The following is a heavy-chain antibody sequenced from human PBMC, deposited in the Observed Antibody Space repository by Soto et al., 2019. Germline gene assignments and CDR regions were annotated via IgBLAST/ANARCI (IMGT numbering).Heavy chain of an antibody. V-gene: IGHV3-7*01. Sequence: EVQLVESGGGLVQPGGSLRLSCAASGFTFSSYWMSWVRQAPGKGLEWVANIKQDGSEKYYVDSVKGRFTISRDNAKNSLYLQMNSLGAEDTAVYYCARARQLVGGRLDAFDIWGQGTMVTVSS. CDR1: GFTFSSYW. J-gene: IGHJ3*02. CDR2: IKQDGSEK. D-gene: IGHD6-13*01. CDR3: ARARQLVGGRLDAFDI.